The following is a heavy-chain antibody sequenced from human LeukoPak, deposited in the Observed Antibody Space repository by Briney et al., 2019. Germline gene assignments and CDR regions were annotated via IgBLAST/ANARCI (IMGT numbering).Heavy chain of an antibody. CDR2: IYHSGST. D-gene: IGHD6-13*01. V-gene: IGHV4-38-2*02. CDR3: ASLGRIAAAGQDY. J-gene: IGHJ4*02. Sequence: SETLSLTCTVSGYSISSGYYWGWIRQPPGKGLEWIGSIYHSGSTYYNPSLKSRVTISVDTSKNQFSLRLSSVTAADTAVYYCASLGRIAAAGQDYWGQGTLVTVSS. CDR1: GYSISSGYY.